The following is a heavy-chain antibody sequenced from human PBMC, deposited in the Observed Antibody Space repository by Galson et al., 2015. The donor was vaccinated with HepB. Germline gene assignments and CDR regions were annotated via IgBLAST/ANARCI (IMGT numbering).Heavy chain of an antibody. D-gene: IGHD2-2*02. J-gene: IGHJ6*03. Sequence: SLRLSCAASGFTFSSYSMNWVRQAPGKGLEWVSSISSSSSYIYYADSVKGRFTISRDNAKNSLYLQMNSLRAEDTAVYYCARGRCSSTSCYTGPGYYMDVWGKGTTVTVSS. CDR2: ISSSSSYI. V-gene: IGHV3-21*01. CDR1: GFTFSSYS. CDR3: ARGRCSSTSCYTGPGYYMDV.